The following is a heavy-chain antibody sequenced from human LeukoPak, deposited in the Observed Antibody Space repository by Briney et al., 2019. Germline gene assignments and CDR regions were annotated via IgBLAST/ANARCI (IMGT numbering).Heavy chain of an antibody. CDR2: IIPILGIA. CDR1: GGTFSSYA. V-gene: IGHV1-69*04. CDR3: ARDGIAVAGPDY. Sequence: ASVKVSCKASGGTFSSYAISWVRQAPGQGLEWMGRIIPILGIANYAQKFQGRVTMTRDTSTSTVYMELSSLRSEDTAVYYCARDGIAVAGPDYWGQGTLVTVSS. D-gene: IGHD6-19*01. J-gene: IGHJ4*02.